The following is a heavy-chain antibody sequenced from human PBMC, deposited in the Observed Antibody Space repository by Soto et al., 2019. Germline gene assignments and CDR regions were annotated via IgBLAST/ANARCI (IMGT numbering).Heavy chain of an antibody. CDR3: ARGGASHAHPPDH. CDR2: ISYDERTT. V-gene: IGHV3-74*01. CDR1: GFTFINYW. D-gene: IGHD2-8*01. Sequence: WGSLRLSCAASGFTFINYWIHFIRQSPLKWLVWVSRISYDERTTTYADSVKGRFTISRDNAKNTVFLEMKSLRAEDTAVYYCARGGASHAHPPDHWGQGTLVTVSS. J-gene: IGHJ4*02.